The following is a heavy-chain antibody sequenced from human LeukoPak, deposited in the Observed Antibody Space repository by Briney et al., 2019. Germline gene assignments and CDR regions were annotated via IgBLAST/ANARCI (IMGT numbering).Heavy chain of an antibody. J-gene: IGHJ4*02. CDR1: GFSFSSYA. V-gene: IGHV3-23*01. CDR3: AKAGGGNCFSSLDF. CDR2: ICGSGTNT. D-gene: IGHD2-15*01. Sequence: GGSLRLSCAASGFSFSSYAMSWVRQAPGRGLEWVSAICGSGTNTYYADSVKGRFTIPRDNSKNTLDLQMNSLRAEDTAVYYCAKAGGGNCFSSLDFWGQGTLVTVSS.